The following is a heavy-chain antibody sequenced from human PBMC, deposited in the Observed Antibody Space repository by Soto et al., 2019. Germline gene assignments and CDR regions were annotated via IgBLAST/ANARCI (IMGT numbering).Heavy chain of an antibody. D-gene: IGHD2-2*01. CDR2: ITGSGGIT. CDR1: GFTFPTPA. Sequence: WGSLRLSCAASGFTFPTPATSWVRQAPGKGPEWVSLITGSGGITYYADFVQGRFIISRDNSKNTVSLQMNSLRDEDTALYYCAKVTAGYHDASDFWGQETMVTTSS. V-gene: IGHV3-23*01. CDR3: AKVTAGYHDASDF. J-gene: IGHJ3*01.